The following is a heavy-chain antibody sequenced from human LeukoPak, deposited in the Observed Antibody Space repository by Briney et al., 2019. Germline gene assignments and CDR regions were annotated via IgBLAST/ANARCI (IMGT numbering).Heavy chain of an antibody. CDR1: GFTFSSYN. D-gene: IGHD6-19*01. J-gene: IGHJ4*02. V-gene: IGHV3-48*02. CDR2: ISTTSSTI. CDR3: ARGSGWDIDY. Sequence: VGSLRLSCAASGFTFSSYNMNWVCQAPGKGLEWVSYISTTSSTIYYADSVKGRFTISRDNAKNSLYLQMNSLRDEDAAVYYCARGSGWDIDYWGQGTLVTVSS.